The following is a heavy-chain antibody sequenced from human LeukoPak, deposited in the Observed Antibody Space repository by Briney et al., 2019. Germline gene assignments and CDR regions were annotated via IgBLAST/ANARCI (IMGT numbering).Heavy chain of an antibody. CDR2: ISYDGHNE. V-gene: IGHV3-30*18. CDR3: AKGVGYGGMDV. D-gene: IGHD2-8*01. CDR1: GFTFSGYG. Sequence: GGSLRLSCAASGFTFSGYGMHWVRQAPGKGLEWVAVISYDGHNEYYADSVKGRFTISRDDSKNTVYVQMNSLRAEDTAVYYCAKGVGYGGMDVWGQGTTVTVSS. J-gene: IGHJ6*02.